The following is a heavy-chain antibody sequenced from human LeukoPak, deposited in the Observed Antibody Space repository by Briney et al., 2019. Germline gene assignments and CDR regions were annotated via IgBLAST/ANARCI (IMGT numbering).Heavy chain of an antibody. J-gene: IGHJ4*02. D-gene: IGHD5-18*01. CDR2: IIPIFGTA. CDR1: GGTFSIYA. Sequence: SVKVSCKASGGTFSIYAISWVRQAPGQGLEWMGRIIPIFGTANYAQKFQGRVTITTDESTSTAYMELSSLRSEDTAVYYCARDRVEYSYAHNFDYWGQGTLVTVSS. V-gene: IGHV1-69*05. CDR3: ARDRVEYSYAHNFDY.